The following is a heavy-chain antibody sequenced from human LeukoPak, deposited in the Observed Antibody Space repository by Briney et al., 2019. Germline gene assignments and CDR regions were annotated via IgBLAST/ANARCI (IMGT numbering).Heavy chain of an antibody. CDR3: ARSSGSYSALLHAFDI. V-gene: IGHV4-34*01. CDR1: GGSFSGYY. D-gene: IGHD1-26*01. J-gene: IGHJ3*02. CDR2: INHSGST. Sequence: SETLSLTCAVYGGSFSGYYWSWIRQPPGKGLEWIGEINHSGSTNYNPSLKSRVTISVDTSKNQFSLKLSSVTAADTAVYYCARSSGSYSALLHAFDIWGQGTMVTVSS.